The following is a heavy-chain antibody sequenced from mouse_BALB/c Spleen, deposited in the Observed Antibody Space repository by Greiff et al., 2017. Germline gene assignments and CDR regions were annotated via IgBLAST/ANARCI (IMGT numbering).Heavy chain of an antibody. J-gene: IGHJ2*01. D-gene: IGHD2-3*01. CDR1: GFTFSSYA. CDR3: ARAGGYYYVFDY. Sequence: EVKLVESGGGLVKPGGSLKLSCAASGFTFSSYAMSWVRQTPAKRLEWVASISSGGSTYYPDSVKGRFTISRDNARNILYLQMSSLRSEDTAMYYCARAGGYYYVFDYWGQGTTLTVSS. V-gene: IGHV5-6-5*01. CDR2: ISSGGST.